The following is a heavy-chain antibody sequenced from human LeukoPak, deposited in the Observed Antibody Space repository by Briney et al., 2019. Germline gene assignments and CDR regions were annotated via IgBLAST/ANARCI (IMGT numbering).Heavy chain of an antibody. D-gene: IGHD2/OR15-2a*01. V-gene: IGHV4-4*07. Sequence: PSETLSLTCTVSAGSISSYYRSWIRQPAGKGLEWIGRIYTSGSTNYNPSLKSRVTMSVDTSKNQFSLKLSSVTAADTAVYYCARAHSIASYYYGVDVWGQGTTVTVSS. CDR2: IYTSGST. J-gene: IGHJ6*02. CDR1: AGSISSYY. CDR3: ARAHSIASYYYGVDV.